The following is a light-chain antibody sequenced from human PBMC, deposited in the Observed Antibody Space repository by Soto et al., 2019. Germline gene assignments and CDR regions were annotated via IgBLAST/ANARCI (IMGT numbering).Light chain of an antibody. CDR2: GAS. J-gene: IGKJ1*01. CDR3: LQSHNSPRT. Sequence: AIQMTQSPSSLSASVGDRVTITCRASQDISDDVGWYQQTPGKAPKLLISGASRLQSGVPSRFSGSGSGAAFTLPNTSLRPEDSGTYYCLQSHNSPRTFGQGTKVEI. CDR1: QDISDD. V-gene: IGKV1-6*01.